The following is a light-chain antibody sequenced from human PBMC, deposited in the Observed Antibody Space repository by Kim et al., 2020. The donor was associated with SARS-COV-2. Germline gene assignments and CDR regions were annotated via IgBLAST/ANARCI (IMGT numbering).Light chain of an antibody. J-gene: IGLJ2*01. CDR1: KLGDKY. V-gene: IGLV3-1*01. CDR3: QAWDSSTGV. CDR2: EDS. Sequence: SYELTQPPSVSVSTGQTASITCSGDKLGDKYACWYQQKPGQSPVLVIYEDSKRPSGIPERISGSNSGNTATLTISGTQAMDEADYYCQAWDSSTGVFGGGTHLTFL.